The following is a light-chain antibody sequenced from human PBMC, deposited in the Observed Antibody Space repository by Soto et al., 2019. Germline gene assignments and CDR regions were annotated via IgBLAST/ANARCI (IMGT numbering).Light chain of an antibody. CDR2: KAS. CDR1: QSCSNW. V-gene: IGKV1-5*03. Sequence: DIQMTQSPSTLSASVGDTVTITCRASQSCSNWLAWYQRKPGKAPKVLIYKASTLESGVPSRFSGSGSGTEFTLTISSLQPDDFATYYCQQYNSYSWTFGQGTKVEI. CDR3: QQYNSYSWT. J-gene: IGKJ1*01.